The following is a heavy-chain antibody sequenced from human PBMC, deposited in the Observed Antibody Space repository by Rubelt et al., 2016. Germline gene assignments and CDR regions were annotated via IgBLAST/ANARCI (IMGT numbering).Heavy chain of an antibody. CDR2: INHSGST. CDR1: GGSFSGYY. Sequence: QVQLQQWGAGLLKPSETLSLTCAVYGGSFSGYYWSWIRQPPGKGLAWIGEINHSGSTNYTPSLKRRVTIAVDTSKNQVSRKLSSVTAADTAVYYRARGGRYYGSGSYQRHNWFDPWGQGTLVTVSS. J-gene: IGHJ5*02. CDR3: ARGGRYYGSGSYQRHNWFDP. D-gene: IGHD3-10*01. V-gene: IGHV4-34*01.